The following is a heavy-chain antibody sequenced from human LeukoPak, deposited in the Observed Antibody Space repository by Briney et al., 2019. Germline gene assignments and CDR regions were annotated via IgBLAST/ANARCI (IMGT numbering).Heavy chain of an antibody. Sequence: GGSLRLSCAASGFTFSSYWMHWVRQAPGKRLVGVSRINSDASSTSYADSVKGRFTISRQGPKNTLYLQVNSLRAEDTAVYYCARSYYYDSSDYYGNYYGMDVWGQGTTVSVSS. J-gene: IGHJ6*02. V-gene: IGHV3-74*01. D-gene: IGHD3-22*01. CDR1: GFTFSSYW. CDR2: INSDASST. CDR3: ARSYYYDSSDYYGNYYGMDV.